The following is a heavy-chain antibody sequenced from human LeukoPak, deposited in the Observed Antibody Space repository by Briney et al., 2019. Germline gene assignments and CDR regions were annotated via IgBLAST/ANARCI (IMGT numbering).Heavy chain of an antibody. J-gene: IGHJ3*02. D-gene: IGHD3/OR15-3a*01. CDR3: ASATWAGWKDYDAFDI. Sequence: SVKVSCKASGGTFSSYAISWVRQAPGQGLEWMGRIIPILGIANYAQKFQGRVTITADKSTSTAYMELSSLRSEDTAVYYCASATWAGWKDYDAFDIWGQGTMVTVSS. CDR1: GGTFSSYA. CDR2: IIPILGIA. V-gene: IGHV1-69*04.